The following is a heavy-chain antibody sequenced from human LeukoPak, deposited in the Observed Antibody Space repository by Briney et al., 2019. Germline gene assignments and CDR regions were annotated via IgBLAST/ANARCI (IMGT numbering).Heavy chain of an antibody. CDR3: ARAGYGSGSSYNPGAFDP. V-gene: IGHV4-4*07. D-gene: IGHD3-10*01. J-gene: IGHJ5*02. Sequence: PSETLSLTCTVSGGSISSYYWSWIREPAGKGLEWIGRIYTSGSTNYNPSLKSRVTMSVDSSKNQFSLNLSSVTAADTAVYYCARAGYGSGSSYNPGAFDPGGQGTLVTVSS. CDR1: GGSISSYY. CDR2: IYTSGST.